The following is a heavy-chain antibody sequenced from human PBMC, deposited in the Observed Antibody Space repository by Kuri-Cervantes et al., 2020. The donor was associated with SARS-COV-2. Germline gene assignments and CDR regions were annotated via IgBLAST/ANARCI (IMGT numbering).Heavy chain of an antibody. J-gene: IGHJ4*02. Sequence: GESLKISCAASGFTFSSYGMHWVRQAPGKGLEWVGFIRSKAYGGTTEYAASVKGRFTISRDDSKSIAYLQMNSLKTEDTAVYYCTSEKQLGPSYGRSQRLDYWGQGTLVTVSS. CDR2: IRSKAYGGTT. V-gene: IGHV3-49*04. CDR3: TSEKQLGPSYGRSQRLDY. D-gene: IGHD6-6*01. CDR1: GFTFSSYG.